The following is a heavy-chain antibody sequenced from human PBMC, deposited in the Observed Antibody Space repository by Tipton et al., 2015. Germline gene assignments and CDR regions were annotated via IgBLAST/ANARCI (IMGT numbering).Heavy chain of an antibody. Sequence: GSLRLSCAASGFTFSSYAMSWVRQAPGKGLEWVSAISGSGGTTYHADSVKGRLTISRDNSKNTLYLQISGLRREDTGVYYCAKEGVHCGGGICLDYWGQGTLVSVSS. V-gene: IGHV3-23*01. D-gene: IGHD2-15*01. CDR3: AKEGVHCGGGICLDY. CDR1: GFTFSSYA. J-gene: IGHJ4*02. CDR2: ISGSGGTT.